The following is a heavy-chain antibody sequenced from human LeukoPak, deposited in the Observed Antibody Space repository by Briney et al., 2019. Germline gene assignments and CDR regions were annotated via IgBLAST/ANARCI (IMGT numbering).Heavy chain of an antibody. CDR3: ARGLVGAIFDY. Sequence: GGSLRLSCAASGFTFSTYWMHWVRQAPGKGLVWVSRINSDESSTTYAHSVKGRFTISRDNAKNTLYLQMNSLRAEDTAVYYCARGLVGAIFDYWGQGTLVTVSS. D-gene: IGHD1-26*01. CDR1: GFTFSTYW. J-gene: IGHJ4*02. CDR2: INSDESST. V-gene: IGHV3-74*01.